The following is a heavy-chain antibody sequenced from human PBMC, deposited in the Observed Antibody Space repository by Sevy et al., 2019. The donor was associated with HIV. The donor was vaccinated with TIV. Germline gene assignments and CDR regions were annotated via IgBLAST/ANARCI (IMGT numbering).Heavy chain of an antibody. Sequence: VSVKVSCKASGYTFTSYYMHWVRQAPGQGLEWMGIINTSGGSTSYAQKFQGRVTMTRDTSTGTVYMELSSLRSEDTAVYYCARSELMAGIMGFYWGQGTLVTVSS. CDR2: INTSGGST. V-gene: IGHV1-46*01. D-gene: IGHD6-19*01. CDR1: GYTFTSYY. J-gene: IGHJ4*02. CDR3: ARSELMAGIMGFY.